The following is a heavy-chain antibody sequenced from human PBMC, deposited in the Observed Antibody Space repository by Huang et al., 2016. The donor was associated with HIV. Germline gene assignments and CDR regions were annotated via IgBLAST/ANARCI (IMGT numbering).Heavy chain of an antibody. D-gene: IGHD1-1*01. J-gene: IGHJ4*02. CDR3: ARLSTTWYFDY. CDR2: TYPGDSDT. CDR1: GYSFTSYW. V-gene: IGHV5-51*01. Sequence: EVQLVQSGAEVKKPGESLKISCKGSGYSFTSYWLGGVRQMPGKGREWMGSTYPGDSDTRYSPSFQGQVTISADKSISTAYRQWSSLKASDTAMYYCARLSTTWYFDYWGQGTLVTVSS.